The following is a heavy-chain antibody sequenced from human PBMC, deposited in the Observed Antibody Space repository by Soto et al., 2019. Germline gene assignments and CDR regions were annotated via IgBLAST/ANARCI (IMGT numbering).Heavy chain of an antibody. J-gene: IGHJ4*02. D-gene: IGHD6-25*01. V-gene: IGHV3-74*03. CDR3: VRAPEQRPFDY. Sequence: GGSLRLSCAASGFTFSSYWMHWVRQAPGKGLVWVSRINSDGSSITYADSVKGRFTFSRDNAKNTLYLQMNSLRVEDTAMYYCVRAPEQRPFDYWGQGTLVTVSS. CDR2: INSDGSSI. CDR1: GFTFSSYW.